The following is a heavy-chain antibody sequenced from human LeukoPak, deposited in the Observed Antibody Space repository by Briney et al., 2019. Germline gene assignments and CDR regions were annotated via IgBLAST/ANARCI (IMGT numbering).Heavy chain of an antibody. D-gene: IGHD6-19*01. V-gene: IGHV3-11*04. CDR2: ISNSGTTI. Sequence: LSLTCAVYGGSFSGYYWSWIRQPPGKGLEWVSYISNSGTTIYYTDSVKGRFTISRDNAQNSLYLQMNSLGAEDTAVYYCARAVAGTPIDYWGQGTLVTVSS. J-gene: IGHJ4*02. CDR1: GGSFSGYY. CDR3: ARAVAGTPIDY.